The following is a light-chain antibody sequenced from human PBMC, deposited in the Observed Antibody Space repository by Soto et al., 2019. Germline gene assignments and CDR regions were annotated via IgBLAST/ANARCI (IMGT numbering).Light chain of an antibody. J-gene: IGKJ4*01. Sequence: DVQMTQSPSSLSASVGDRVTISCRSSQNIGTHLNWYQHKPGRAPKLLIYAASTLQREVPSRFSGSGSGTDFTLIISGLQPEDFATYSCQQSHSAPLTFGGGTKVEIK. CDR2: AAS. CDR1: QNIGTH. V-gene: IGKV1-39*01. CDR3: QQSHSAPLT.